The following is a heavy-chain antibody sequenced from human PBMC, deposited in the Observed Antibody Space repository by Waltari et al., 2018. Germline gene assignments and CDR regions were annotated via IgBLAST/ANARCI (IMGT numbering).Heavy chain of an antibody. CDR3: AGDRAIGLFFDY. CDR2: FHHSGKT. D-gene: IGHD2-2*01. J-gene: IGHJ4*02. Sequence: QVQLQESGQGLVKPSGTLSLTCAVSGDSISGNYWWSWVRQSPEKGLEWIGQFHHSGKTHYNPSPQSRVAISLDKPKNHFSLNLNSVTAADTAIYYCAGDRAIGLFFDYWGRGTLVTVSS. V-gene: IGHV4-4*02. CDR1: GDSISGNYW.